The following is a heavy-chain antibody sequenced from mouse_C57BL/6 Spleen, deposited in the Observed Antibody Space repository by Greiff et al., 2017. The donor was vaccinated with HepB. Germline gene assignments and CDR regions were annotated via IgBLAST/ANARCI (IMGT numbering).Heavy chain of an antibody. CDR2: INPNNGGT. V-gene: IGHV1-26*01. J-gene: IGHJ3*01. CDR1: GYTFTDYY. CDR3: ARDQITTVVDWFAY. D-gene: IGHD1-1*01. Sequence: EVQLQQSGPELVKPGASVKISCKASGYTFTDYYMNWVKQSHGKSLEWIGDINPNNGGTSYNQKFKGKATLTVDKSSSTAYMELRSLTSEDSAVYYCARDQITTVVDWFAYWGQGTLVTVSA.